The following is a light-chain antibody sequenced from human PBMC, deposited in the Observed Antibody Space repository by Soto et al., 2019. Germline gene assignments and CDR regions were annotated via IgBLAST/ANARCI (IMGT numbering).Light chain of an antibody. Sequence: QSVLTQPASVSGSPGQSITISCTGTSSDVGSYNLVSWYQLHPGKAPKLMIYEVSKRPSGVSNRFSGSKSGNTASLTISGLQAEDEADYYCCSYAGSYYVFGTGTKATVL. CDR3: CSYAGSYYV. CDR1: SSDVGSYNL. CDR2: EVS. V-gene: IGLV2-23*02. J-gene: IGLJ1*01.